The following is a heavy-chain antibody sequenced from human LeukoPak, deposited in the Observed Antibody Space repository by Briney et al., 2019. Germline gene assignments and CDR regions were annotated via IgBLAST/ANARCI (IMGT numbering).Heavy chain of an antibody. V-gene: IGHV3-15*07. CDR3: TTADSSGRFLIDY. J-gene: IGHJ4*02. D-gene: IGHD3-22*01. CDR1: GFTFSDAW. Sequence: GGSLRLSCAASGFTFSDAWMNWVRQAPGKGLEWVGRIKRKTDAGTTDYAAPVKGRFTISRDDSKNTLYLQMNSLKTEDTAVYYCTTADSSGRFLIDYWGQGTLVTVSS. CDR2: IKRKTDAGTT.